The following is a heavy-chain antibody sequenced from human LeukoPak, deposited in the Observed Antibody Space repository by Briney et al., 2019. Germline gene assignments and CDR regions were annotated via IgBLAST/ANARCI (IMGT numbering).Heavy chain of an antibody. Sequence: SETLSLTCTVSGGSISSYSWNWIRQSPGKGLEWVGYISHSRTTSYNSSLKSRVTISVDTSKNQLSLKLTSVTAADTAVYYCARWDDSAWGFGNWGPGTLVTVSS. J-gene: IGHJ4*02. V-gene: IGHV4-59*08. CDR3: ARWDDSAWGFGN. D-gene: IGHD6-19*01. CDR2: ISHSRTT. CDR1: GGSISSYS.